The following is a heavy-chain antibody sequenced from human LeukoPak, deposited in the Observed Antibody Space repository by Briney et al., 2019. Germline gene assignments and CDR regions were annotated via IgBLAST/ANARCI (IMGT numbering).Heavy chain of an antibody. J-gene: IGHJ4*02. Sequence: PGGSLRLSCAASGFTFSSYSMNWVRQAPGKGLEWGSYISSSSSTIYYADSVKGRFTISRDNAKNSLYLQMNSLRAEDTAVYYCAIIVVVAYWGQGTLVTVSS. V-gene: IGHV3-48*01. CDR1: GFTFSSYS. CDR2: ISSSSSTI. D-gene: IGHD2-2*01. CDR3: AIIVVVAY.